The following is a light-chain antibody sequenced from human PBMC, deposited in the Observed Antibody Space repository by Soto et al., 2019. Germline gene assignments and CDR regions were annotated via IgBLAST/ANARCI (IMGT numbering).Light chain of an antibody. CDR2: EDS. CDR1: SSDVGSYNL. J-gene: IGLJ2*01. CDR3: CSFACSSTLI. V-gene: IGLV2-23*01. Sequence: QSALTQPASVSGSPGQSITISCTGTSSDVGSYNLVSWYQQHPGKAPKLMIYEDSKRPSGVSNRFSGSKSGNTASLTISGVQAEAEADYYCCSFACSSTLIFGGGTKLTVL.